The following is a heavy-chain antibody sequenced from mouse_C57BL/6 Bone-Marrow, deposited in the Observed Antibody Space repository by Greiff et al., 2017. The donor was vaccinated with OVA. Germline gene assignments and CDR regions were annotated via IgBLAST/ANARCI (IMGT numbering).Heavy chain of an antibody. Sequence: QVQLQQPGAELVRPGSSVKLSCKASGYTFTSYWMDWVTQRPGQGLEWIGNIYPSDSETHYNQKFKDKATLTVDTSSSTAYMQLSSLTSEDSAVYYFARREMLYYCGSSSFAYWGQGTLVTVSA. CDR1: GYTFTSYW. J-gene: IGHJ3*01. CDR2: IYPSDSET. D-gene: IGHD1-1*01. V-gene: IGHV1-61*01. CDR3: ARREMLYYCGSSSFAY.